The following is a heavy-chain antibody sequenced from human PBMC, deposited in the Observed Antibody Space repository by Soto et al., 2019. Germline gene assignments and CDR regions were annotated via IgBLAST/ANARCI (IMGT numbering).Heavy chain of an antibody. J-gene: IGHJ4*02. V-gene: IGHV1-58*01. CDR3: AADATAWQQMVPSDY. CDR2: IAVGSGYT. Sequence: ASVKVSCKASGFTFTSSAFQWVRQARGQRLEWIGWIAVGSGYTNYAQRFQDRVTLTRDMSTATTYMELSRLTSEDTAIYYCAADATAWQQMVPSDYWGQGTLVTVSS. CDR1: GFTFTSSA. D-gene: IGHD2-8*01.